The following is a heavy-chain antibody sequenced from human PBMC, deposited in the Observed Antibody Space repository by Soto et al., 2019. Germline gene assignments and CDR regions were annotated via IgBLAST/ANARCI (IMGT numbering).Heavy chain of an antibody. V-gene: IGHV4-31*01. CDR1: GGSISSGGYY. Sequence: QVQLQESGPGLVKPSQTLSLTCTVSGGSISSGGYYWSWIRQHPGKGLEWIGSIYYSGSTYYNPYLKNQVTISVDTSKNQFSLKLSSVTAADTAVYYCARAPKGYCSSTSCFQNFDYWGKGTLVTVSS. CDR3: ARAPKGYCSSTSCFQNFDY. CDR2: IYYSGST. J-gene: IGHJ4*02. D-gene: IGHD2-2*01.